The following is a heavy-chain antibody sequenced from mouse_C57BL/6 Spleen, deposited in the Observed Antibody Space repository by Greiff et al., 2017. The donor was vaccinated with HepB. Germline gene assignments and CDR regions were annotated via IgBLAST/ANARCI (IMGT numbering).Heavy chain of an antibody. D-gene: IGHD4-1*01. V-gene: IGHV1-19*01. CDR3: ARSGVGLAWFAY. Sequence: EVQLQQSGPVLVKPGASVKMSCKASGYTFTDYYMNWVKQSHGKSLEWIGVINPYNGGTSYNQKFKGKATLTVEKSSSTAYMELNSLTSEDSAVYYCARSGVGLAWFAYWGQGTLVTVSA. J-gene: IGHJ3*01. CDR2: INPYNGGT. CDR1: GYTFTDYY.